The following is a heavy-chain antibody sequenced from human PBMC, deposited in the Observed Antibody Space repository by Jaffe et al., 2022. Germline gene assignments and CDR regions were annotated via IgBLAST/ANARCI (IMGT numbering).Heavy chain of an antibody. Sequence: QVQLQQWGAGLLKPSETLSLTCAVYGGSFSGYYWSWIRQPPGKGLEWIGEINHSGSTNYNPSLKSRVTISVDTSKNQFSLKLSSVTAADTAVYYCARGRGSGWYSVGYYYYYMDVWGKGTTVTVSS. CDR2: INHSGST. J-gene: IGHJ6*03. CDR1: GGSFSGYY. CDR3: ARGRGSGWYSVGYYYYYMDV. D-gene: IGHD6-19*01. V-gene: IGHV4-34*01.